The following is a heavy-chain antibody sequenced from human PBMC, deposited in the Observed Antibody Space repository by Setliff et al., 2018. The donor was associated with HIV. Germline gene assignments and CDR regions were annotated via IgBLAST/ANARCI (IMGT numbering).Heavy chain of an antibody. D-gene: IGHD3-10*01. CDR1: GGSISSSSYY. CDR2: IYSSGRT. J-gene: IGHJ4*02. Sequence: SETLSLTCTVFGGSISSSSYYWGWIRQPPGKGLGWIGSIYSSGRTYYNPSLKSRVTMSVDTSKHQFSLNLNSVTAADTAAYYGAIGGRWFGEFNFWGQGTLVTVSS. V-gene: IGHV4-39*01. CDR3: AIGGRWFGEFNF.